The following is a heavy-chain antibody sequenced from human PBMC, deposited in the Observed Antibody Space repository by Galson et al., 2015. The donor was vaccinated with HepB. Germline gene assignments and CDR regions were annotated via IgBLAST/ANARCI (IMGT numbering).Heavy chain of an antibody. CDR3: AKARSSGTYYDAFDI. CDR1: GFTFSTYG. V-gene: IGHV3-30*18. CDR2: ISYDGSVE. Sequence: SLRLSCATSGFTFSTYGMHWVRQAPGKGLEWVAIISYDGSVEYYADSVKGRFTISRDNSKNTLYLQMNSLRAEDTDTAVYYCAKARSSGTYYDAFDIWGQGTMVTVSS. J-gene: IGHJ3*02. D-gene: IGHD3-10*01.